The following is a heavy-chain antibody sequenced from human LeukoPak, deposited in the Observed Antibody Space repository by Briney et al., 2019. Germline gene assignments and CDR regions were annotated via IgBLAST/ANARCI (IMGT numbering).Heavy chain of an antibody. CDR2: SYYSGST. V-gene: IGHV4-39*01. CDR1: GGSISSSVYY. J-gene: IGHJ5*02. CDR3: ARHEYSGSYYGLSWFDP. Sequence: PSETLSLTCTVSGGSISSSVYYWGWIRQPPGKGLEWIASSYYSGSTYYNPSLKSRVTISVDTSNNHHSLNLNPLTPYNTPLYHCARHEYSGSYYGLSWFDPWGQGTLVTVSS. D-gene: IGHD1-26*01.